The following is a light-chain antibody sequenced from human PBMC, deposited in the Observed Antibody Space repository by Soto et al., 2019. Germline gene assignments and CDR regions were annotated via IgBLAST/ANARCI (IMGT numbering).Light chain of an antibody. CDR3: QQYHSDSLRT. CDR1: QGISNY. V-gene: IGKV1-27*01. CDR2: AAS. J-gene: IGKJ1*01. Sequence: DIQMTQSPSSLSASVGDRVTITCRASQGISNYLAWYQQKPGKVPKLLIYAASTLQSGVPSRFSGTGSGTEFTLIINGLQPDDFATYYCQQYHSDSLRTFGQGTKVDIK.